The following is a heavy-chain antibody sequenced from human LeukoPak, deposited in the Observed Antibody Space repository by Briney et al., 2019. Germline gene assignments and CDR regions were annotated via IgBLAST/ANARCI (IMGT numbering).Heavy chain of an antibody. CDR1: GGSISSSNW. J-gene: IGHJ5*02. CDR2: IYHSGST. CDR3: ARGNRYCSSTSCLNSFDP. Sequence: PSGTLSLTCAVSGGSISSSNWWSWVRQPPGKGLEWIGEIYHSGSTNYNPSLKSRVTISVDKSKNQFSLKLSSVTAADTAVYYCARGNRYCSSTSCLNSFDPWGQGTLVTVSS. V-gene: IGHV4-4*02. D-gene: IGHD2-2*01.